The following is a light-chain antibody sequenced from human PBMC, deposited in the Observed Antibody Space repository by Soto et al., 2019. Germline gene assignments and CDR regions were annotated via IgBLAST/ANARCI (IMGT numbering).Light chain of an antibody. J-gene: IGLJ1*01. V-gene: IGLV2-14*02. CDR3: SSYTTTSTPYV. Sequence: QSALTQPASVSGPPVQSIVIFCNISSSDVGSYNLVSWYQVHTGSAPKLIISEVTVRPSGVSHRFSGSKSGNSASLTISGLQAEDEADYYCSSYTTTSTPYVFGSGTKV. CDR1: SSDVGSYNL. CDR2: EVT.